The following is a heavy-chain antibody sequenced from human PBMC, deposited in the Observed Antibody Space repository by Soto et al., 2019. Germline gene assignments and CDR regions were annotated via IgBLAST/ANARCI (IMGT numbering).Heavy chain of an antibody. CDR2: INHSGST. Sequence: QVQLQQWGAGLLKPSETLSLTCAVYGGSFSGYYWSWIRQPPGKGLEWIGEINHSGSTNYNPSLXSXXTISVDTSKTQFSLKLSSVTAADTAVYYCARGRRYWGQGTLVTVSS. CDR3: ARGRRY. J-gene: IGHJ4*02. CDR1: GGSFSGYY. V-gene: IGHV4-34*01.